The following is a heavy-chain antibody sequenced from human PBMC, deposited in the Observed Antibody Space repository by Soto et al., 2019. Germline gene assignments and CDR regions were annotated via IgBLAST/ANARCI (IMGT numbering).Heavy chain of an antibody. CDR3: ARGYAVATLNYYYYYGMDV. J-gene: IGHJ6*02. D-gene: IGHD2-15*01. CDR1: GGSFSGYY. Sequence: SETLSLTCAVYGGSFSGYYWSWIRQPPGKGLEWIGEINHSGSTNYNPSLKSRVTISVDTSKNQFSLKLSSVTAADTAVYYCARGYAVATLNYYYYYGMDVWGQGSPVTVSS. V-gene: IGHV4-34*01. CDR2: INHSGST.